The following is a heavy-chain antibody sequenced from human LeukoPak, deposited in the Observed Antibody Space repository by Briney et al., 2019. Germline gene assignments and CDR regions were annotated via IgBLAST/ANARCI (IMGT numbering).Heavy chain of an antibody. CDR2: LYSSGST. Sequence: GGSLKLSCAASGITVSRNYMRWVRQAPGKGLKWVSVLYSSGSTYYADSVKGRFTISRDNSKNTVYLQMDSLTVEDTAIYYCAKARDWGQGTLVTVSS. J-gene: IGHJ4*02. CDR1: GITVSRNY. CDR3: AKARD. V-gene: IGHV3-66*01.